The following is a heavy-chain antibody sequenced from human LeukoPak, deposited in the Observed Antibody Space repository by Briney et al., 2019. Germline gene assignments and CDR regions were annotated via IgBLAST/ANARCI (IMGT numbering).Heavy chain of an antibody. Sequence: SVKVSCKASGGTFSSYAISWVRQAPGQGLEWMGGIIPIFGTANYAQKFQGRVTITADESTSTAYMELGSLRSEDTAVYYCASSSSSHYYFDYWGQGTLVTVSS. D-gene: IGHD6-6*01. J-gene: IGHJ4*02. V-gene: IGHV1-69*01. CDR2: IIPIFGTA. CDR1: GGTFSSYA. CDR3: ASSSSSHYYFDY.